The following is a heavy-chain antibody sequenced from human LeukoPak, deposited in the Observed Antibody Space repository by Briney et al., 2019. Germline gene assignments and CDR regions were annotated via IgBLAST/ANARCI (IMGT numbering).Heavy chain of an antibody. CDR3: VRDDGSLIGRD. CDR2: INEAGNEK. V-gene: IGHV3-7*01. J-gene: IGHJ3*01. D-gene: IGHD2/OR15-2a*01. Sequence: PGGSLRLSCAASGFTFSSNWMGWVRQAPGKGLEWVANINEAGNEKYYGDSVTGRFTIARGNANKLLDLQMNSLRGDDSAVYYCVRDDGSLIGRDWGQGTMVTVSS. CDR1: GFTFSSNW.